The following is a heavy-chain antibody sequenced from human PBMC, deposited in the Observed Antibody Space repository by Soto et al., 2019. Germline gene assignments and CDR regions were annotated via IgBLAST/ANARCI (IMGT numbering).Heavy chain of an antibody. V-gene: IGHV5-51*01. D-gene: IGHD2-15*01. CDR1: GYSFTSYW. CDR3: ARRGVVVVADRDYYYYGMDV. Sequence: GASLKISCKGSGYSFTSYWIGWVRQMPGKGLEWMGIIYPGDSDTRYSPSFQGQVTISADKSISTAYLQWRSLKASDTAMYYCARRGVVVVADRDYYYYGMDVWCQGTTVTVSS. CDR2: IYPGDSDT. J-gene: IGHJ6*02.